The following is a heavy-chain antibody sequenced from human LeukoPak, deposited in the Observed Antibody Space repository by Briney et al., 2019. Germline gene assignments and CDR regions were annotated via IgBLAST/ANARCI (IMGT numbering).Heavy chain of an antibody. J-gene: IGHJ4*02. CDR1: GGSISSGDYY. CDR2: IYYSGST. CDR3: ARVEYYYDSTGYRKQYYLDY. V-gene: IGHV4-30-4*08. Sequence: PSEALSLTCTVSGGSISSGDYYWSWIRQPPGKGLEWIGYIYYSGSTYYNPSLKSRVTISVDTSKNQFSLKLSSVTAADTAVYYCARVEYYYDSTGYRKQYYLDYWGQGTLVTVSS. D-gene: IGHD3-22*01.